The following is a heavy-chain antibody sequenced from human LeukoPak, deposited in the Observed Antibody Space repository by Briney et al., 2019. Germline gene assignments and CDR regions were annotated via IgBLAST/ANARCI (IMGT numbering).Heavy chain of an antibody. CDR1: GFTFSNAW. CDR3: TTTAYVWGSYRYPY. Sequence: GGSLRLSCAASGFTFSNAWMSWVRQPPAKGLEGVGRIKSKTDGGTTHCAAPVKGRFTISRDDSKNTLYLQMNSLKTEGTAVYYCTTTAYVWGSYRYPYWGQGTLVTVSS. CDR2: IKSKTDGGTT. D-gene: IGHD3-16*02. V-gene: IGHV3-15*01. J-gene: IGHJ4*02.